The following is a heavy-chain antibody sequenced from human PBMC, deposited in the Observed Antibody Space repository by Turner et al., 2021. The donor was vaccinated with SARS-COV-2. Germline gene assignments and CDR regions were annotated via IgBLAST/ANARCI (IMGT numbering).Heavy chain of an antibody. CDR3: AREDRGYSYGYGRFDP. CDR1: GYTSTGYY. Sequence: QVQLVQSGAEVKKPGASVKVSCKASGYTSTGYYMHWVRQAPGQGLEWMGWINPNSGGTNYAQKFQGWVTMTRDTSISTAYMELSRLRSDDTAVYYCAREDRGYSYGYGRFDPWGQGTLVTVSS. J-gene: IGHJ5*02. V-gene: IGHV1-2*04. CDR2: INPNSGGT. D-gene: IGHD5-18*01.